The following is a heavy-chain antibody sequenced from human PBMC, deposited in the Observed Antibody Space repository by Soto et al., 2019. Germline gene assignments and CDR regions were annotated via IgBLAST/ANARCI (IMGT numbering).Heavy chain of an antibody. CDR3: ARYCSGGSCYAGDAFDI. CDR1: GYTFTGYY. V-gene: IGHV1-2*04. Sequence: GASVKVSCKASGYTFTGYYMHWVRQAPGQGLEWMGWINPNSGGTNYAQKFQGWVTMTRDTSISTAYMELSRLRSDDTAVYYCARYCSGGSCYAGDAFDIWGQGTMVTVSS. J-gene: IGHJ3*02. D-gene: IGHD2-15*01. CDR2: INPNSGGT.